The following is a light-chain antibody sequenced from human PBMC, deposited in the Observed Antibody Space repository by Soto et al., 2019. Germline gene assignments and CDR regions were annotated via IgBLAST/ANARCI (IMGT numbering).Light chain of an antibody. Sequence: DLQMTQSPSTLTASVGNIFAITCRASQTIRSWLAWYQQKPGKAPKLLIYKASILEGGVPSRFSGSGSGTEFTLTISNLQPEDVAAYYCQQYNSDPLTFGGGTKVDIK. V-gene: IGKV1-5*03. CDR3: QQYNSDPLT. CDR2: KAS. J-gene: IGKJ4*01. CDR1: QTIRSW.